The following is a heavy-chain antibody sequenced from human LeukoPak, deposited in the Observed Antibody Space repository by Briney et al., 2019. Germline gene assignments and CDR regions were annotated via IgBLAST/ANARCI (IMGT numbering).Heavy chain of an antibody. CDR1: GGSISSGGYY. CDR2: IYYSGST. J-gene: IGHJ5*02. D-gene: IGHD6-13*01. CDR3: AREAAALQNWFDP. V-gene: IGHV4-31*03. Sequence: SETLSLTCTVSGGSISSGGYYWSWIRQHSGKGLEWIGYIYYSGSTYYNPSLKSRVTISVDTSKNQFSLKLSSVTAADTAVYYCAREAAALQNWFDPWGQGTLVTVSS.